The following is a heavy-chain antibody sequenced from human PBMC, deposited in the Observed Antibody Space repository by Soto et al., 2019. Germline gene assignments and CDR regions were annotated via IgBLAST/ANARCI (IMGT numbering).Heavy chain of an antibody. V-gene: IGHV3-23*01. J-gene: IGHJ4*02. CDR2: ISGSGDKT. CDR3: AKGASHAPFEK. CDR1: GFAVNDFA. Sequence: EVHLLESGGDLVLPGGSLRRSSAASGFAVNDFAMNWVRQAPGKGPEWLSTISGSGDKTFHSDSVKGRFNISRDNSNNKMFLQMNSLRAEDTAIYYCAKGASHAPFEKWGRGTLVTVSS.